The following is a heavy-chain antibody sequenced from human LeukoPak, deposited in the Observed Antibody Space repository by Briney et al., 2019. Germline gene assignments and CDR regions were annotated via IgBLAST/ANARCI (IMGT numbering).Heavy chain of an antibody. J-gene: IGHJ5*02. Sequence: SETLSLTCTVSGYSITSGYYWGWIRPPPGKGLEWIGTIYHSGTTYFNPSLKSRVTMSVDTSKNQFSLKLNSVTAADTAVYYCAATSGNYKIDPWGQGTLVTVSS. CDR2: IYHSGTT. D-gene: IGHD1-26*01. CDR3: AATSGNYKIDP. CDR1: GYSITSGYY. V-gene: IGHV4-38-2*02.